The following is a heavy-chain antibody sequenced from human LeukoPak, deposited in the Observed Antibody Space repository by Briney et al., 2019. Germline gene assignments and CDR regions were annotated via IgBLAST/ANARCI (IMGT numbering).Heavy chain of an antibody. D-gene: IGHD1-26*01. CDR2: IYYSGST. CDR3: ARVEWELDAFDI. J-gene: IGHJ3*02. V-gene: IGHV4-59*01. Sequence: PSETLSLTCTVSGGSISSYYWSWIRQPPGKGLEWIGYIYYSGSTNYNPSLKSRVTISVDTSKNQFSLKLSSVTAADTAVYYCARVEWELDAFDIWGQGTMVTVSS. CDR1: GGSISSYY.